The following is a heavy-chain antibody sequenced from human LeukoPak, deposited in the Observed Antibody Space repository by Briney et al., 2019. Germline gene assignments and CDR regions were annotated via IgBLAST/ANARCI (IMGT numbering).Heavy chain of an antibody. CDR1: GYTFTGYY. Sequence: ASVKVSCKASGYTFTGYYMHWVRQAPGQGLEWMGWINPNSGGTNYAQKFQGRVTMTRDTSISTAYMELSRLRSDDTAVYYCARADEIVVVPATMGYGMDVWGQGTTVTVSS. CDR2: INPNSGGT. V-gene: IGHV1-2*02. CDR3: ARADEIVVVPATMGYGMDV. D-gene: IGHD2-2*01. J-gene: IGHJ6*02.